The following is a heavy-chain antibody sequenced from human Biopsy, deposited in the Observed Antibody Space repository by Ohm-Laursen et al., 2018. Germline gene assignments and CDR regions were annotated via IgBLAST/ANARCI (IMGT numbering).Heavy chain of an antibody. CDR3: VRGVDYYDPYHYYALDV. Sequence: TLSLTCAVSGGSFSGYYWSWIRQTPGKGLEWIGEVSHIGSTNYNPPLKSRFTISVDTSKNHFSLKVRSVTAADTAVYYCVRGVDYYDPYHYYALDVWGQGTTVTVSS. CDR1: GGSFSGYY. V-gene: IGHV4-34*01. CDR2: VSHIGST. J-gene: IGHJ6*02. D-gene: IGHD3-22*01.